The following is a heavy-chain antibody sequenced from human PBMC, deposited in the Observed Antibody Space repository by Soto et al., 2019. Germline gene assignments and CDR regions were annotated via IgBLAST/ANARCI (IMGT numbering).Heavy chain of an antibody. D-gene: IGHD3-10*01. CDR3: AKETTLWFGELLSNYFDY. V-gene: IGHV3-23*01. Sequence: PGESLKISCAASGFTFSSYAMSWVRQAPGKGLEWVSAISGSGGSTYYADSVKGRFTISRDNSKNTLYLQMNSLRAEDTAVYYCAKETTLWFGELLSNYFDYWGQGTLVTVSS. CDR2: ISGSGGST. CDR1: GFTFSSYA. J-gene: IGHJ4*02.